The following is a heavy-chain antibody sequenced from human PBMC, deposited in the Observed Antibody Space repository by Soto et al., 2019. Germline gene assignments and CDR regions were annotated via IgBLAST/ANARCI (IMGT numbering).Heavy chain of an antibody. CDR3: ARDTNSGYDYYFDY. J-gene: IGHJ4*02. Sequence: GGSLRLSCAASGFTFYSYAMAWVRQAPGKGLEWVSSIGPSGGDISYADSVKGRFSVSRDNSKNTLYLQMNSLRAEDTAVYYCARDTNSGYDYYFDYWGQGTLVTVSS. V-gene: IGHV3-23*01. CDR1: GFTFYSYA. CDR2: IGPSGGDI. D-gene: IGHD5-12*01.